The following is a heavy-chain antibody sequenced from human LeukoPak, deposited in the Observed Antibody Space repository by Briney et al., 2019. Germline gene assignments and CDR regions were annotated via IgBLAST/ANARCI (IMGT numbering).Heavy chain of an antibody. Sequence: GGSLRLSCAASGFTFSSYWMHWVRQAPGKGLVWVSRINSHGSSTSYADSVKGRFTISRDNAKNTLYLQMNSLRAEDTAVYYCARDHYWLEYCINGVCRDTFDMWGQGTMVTVSS. CDR2: INSHGSST. J-gene: IGHJ3*02. CDR3: ARDHYWLEYCINGVCRDTFDM. V-gene: IGHV3-74*01. CDR1: GFTFSSYW. D-gene: IGHD2-8*01.